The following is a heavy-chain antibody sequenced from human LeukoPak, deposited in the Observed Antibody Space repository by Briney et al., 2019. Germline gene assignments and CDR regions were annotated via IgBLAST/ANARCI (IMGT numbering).Heavy chain of an antibody. Sequence: SVKVSCKASGYTFTSYYMHWVRQAPGQGLEWMGGIIPIFGTANYAQKFQGRVTITADESTSTAYMELSSLRSEDTAVYYCARDRRYYYDSSGYTDAFDIWGQGTMVTVSS. CDR1: GYTFTSYY. V-gene: IGHV1-69*13. CDR3: ARDRRYYYDSSGYTDAFDI. CDR2: IIPIFGTA. D-gene: IGHD3-22*01. J-gene: IGHJ3*02.